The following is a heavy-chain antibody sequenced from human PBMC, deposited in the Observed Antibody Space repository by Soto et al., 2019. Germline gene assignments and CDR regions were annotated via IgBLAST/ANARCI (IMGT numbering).Heavy chain of an antibody. Sequence: EVQLLESGGGLVQPGGSLRLSCAASGFTFSSYAVSWVRQAPGKGLEFVSTITSGGLTYYVDSVKGRFTISRDNSKNTFYLQMNNLRAEAAAVYYCAKGSYTGNREVDCWGQGTLVTVSS. V-gene: IGHV3-23*01. D-gene: IGHD2-8*02. CDR3: AKGSYTGNREVDC. CDR1: GFTFSSYA. CDR2: ITSGGLT. J-gene: IGHJ4*02.